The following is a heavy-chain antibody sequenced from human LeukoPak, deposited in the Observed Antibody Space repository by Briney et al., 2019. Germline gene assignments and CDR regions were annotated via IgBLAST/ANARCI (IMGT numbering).Heavy chain of an antibody. CDR2: ISSSSSYI. Sequence: GGSLRLSCAASGFTFSIHSMNWVRQAPGKGLEWVSSISSSSSYIYYADSVKGRFTISRDNAKNSLYLQMNSLRAEDTAVYYCARGHPIMVYAMEIDYWGQGTLVTVSS. CDR3: ARGHPIMVYAMEIDY. V-gene: IGHV3-21*01. J-gene: IGHJ4*02. CDR1: GFTFSIHS. D-gene: IGHD2-8*01.